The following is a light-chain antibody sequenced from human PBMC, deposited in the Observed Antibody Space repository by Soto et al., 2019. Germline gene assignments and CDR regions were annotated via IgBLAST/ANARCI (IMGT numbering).Light chain of an antibody. CDR2: GAS. J-gene: IGKJ4*01. Sequence: EMVVTQSPATLSVSPGERATLSCRASQDVSSNLAWYQQKPGQAPSLLIYGASTRATGTPARFSDSGSGTEFTLTISSLQSEDYAVYFCQQYIRWPLTFGGGTKVDIK. CDR1: QDVSSN. V-gene: IGKV3-15*01. CDR3: QQYIRWPLT.